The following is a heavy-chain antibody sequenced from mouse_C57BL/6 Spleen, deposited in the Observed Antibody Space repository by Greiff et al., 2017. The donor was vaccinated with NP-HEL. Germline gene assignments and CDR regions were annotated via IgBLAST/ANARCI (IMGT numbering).Heavy chain of an antibody. J-gene: IGHJ3*01. D-gene: IGHD1-1*01. CDR2: IYPGSGNT. V-gene: IGHV1-76*01. CDR3: ARSYYYGSSWFAY. Sequence: VKLQESGAELVRPGASVKLSCKASGYTFTDYYINWVKQRPGQGLEWIARIYPGSGNTYYNEKFKGPATLTAEKSSSTAYMQLSSLTSEDSAVYFCARSYYYGSSWFAYWGQGTLVTVSA. CDR1: GYTFTDYY.